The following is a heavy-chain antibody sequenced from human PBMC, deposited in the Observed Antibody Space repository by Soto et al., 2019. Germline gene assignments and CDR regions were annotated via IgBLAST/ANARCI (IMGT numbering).Heavy chain of an antibody. D-gene: IGHD6-13*01. V-gene: IGHV3-30-3*01. CDR3: ARDPYSSSPYYFYDGMDV. CDR2: ISYDGSNK. J-gene: IGHJ6*02. CDR1: GFTFSSYA. Sequence: QVQLVESGGGVVQPGRSLRLSCAASGFTFSSYAMHWVRQAPGKGLEWVAVISYDGSNKYYADSGKGRFTISRDNSENTLYLHMSSLRAEDTAVYYCARDPYSSSPYYFYDGMDVWGQGPTVTVAS.